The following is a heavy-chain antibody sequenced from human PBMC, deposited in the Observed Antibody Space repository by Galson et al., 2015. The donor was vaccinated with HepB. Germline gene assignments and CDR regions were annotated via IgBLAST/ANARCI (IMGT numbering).Heavy chain of an antibody. J-gene: IGHJ6*02. CDR2: IIPIFGTA. CDR1: GGTFSSYA. Sequence: SVKVSCKASGGTFSSYAISWVRQAPGQGLEWMGGIIPIFGTANYAQKLQGRVTITADESTSTAYMELSSLRSEDTAVYYCARGGYPQDIVVVPAAILYGMDVWGQGTTVTVSS. V-gene: IGHV1-69*13. D-gene: IGHD2-2*01. CDR3: ARGGYPQDIVVVPAAILYGMDV.